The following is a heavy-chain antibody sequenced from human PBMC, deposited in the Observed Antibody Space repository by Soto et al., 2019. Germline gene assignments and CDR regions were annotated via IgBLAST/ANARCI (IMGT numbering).Heavy chain of an antibody. CDR3: ARVYIRRSAD. CDR2: IYPCDSDN. Sequence: GESLKISCKGSGYSFTTYWIGWLRQMPGKGLEWRGLIYPCDSDNTYSPSFKGQVTIAPDQSINTASLQRSSLQASHSAMYYCARVYIRRSADGGPGTFVTVSS. J-gene: IGHJ4*02. V-gene: IGHV5-51*01. D-gene: IGHD1-20*01. CDR1: GYSFTTYW.